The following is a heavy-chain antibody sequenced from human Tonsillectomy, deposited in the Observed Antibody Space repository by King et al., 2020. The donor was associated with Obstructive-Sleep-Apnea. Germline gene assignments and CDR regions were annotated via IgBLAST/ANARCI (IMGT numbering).Heavy chain of an antibody. CDR1: GFTFSNAW. D-gene: IGHD6-19*01. CDR3: AKGPIGCYFDY. CDR2: INNEVGAT. V-gene: IGHV3-15*01. Sequence: VQLVESGGGLVKPGESLRLSCEVSGFTFSNAWMSWVSQAPGKGLEWVGGINNEVGATNYAAPVKGRFTISSDDSKNTLYLQMSRLETEATAVYYCAKGPIGCYFDYWGQGTLVTVSS. J-gene: IGHJ4*02.